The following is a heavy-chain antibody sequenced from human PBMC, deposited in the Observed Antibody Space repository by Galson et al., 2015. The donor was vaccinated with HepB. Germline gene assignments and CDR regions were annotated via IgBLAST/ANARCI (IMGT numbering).Heavy chain of an antibody. Sequence: SLRLSCAASGFTFSNYLLTWVRQAPGMGLEFVSAISHNGHYTYYADAVKGRFTISRDNSKNTLYLQMSSLRPVDTAVYYCVKVFDKSSSSWSDIWGQGTLVIVSS. D-gene: IGHD6-19*01. CDR3: VKVFDKSSSSWSDI. CDR1: GFTFSNYL. V-gene: IGHV3-64D*06. CDR2: ISHNGHYT. J-gene: IGHJ4*02.